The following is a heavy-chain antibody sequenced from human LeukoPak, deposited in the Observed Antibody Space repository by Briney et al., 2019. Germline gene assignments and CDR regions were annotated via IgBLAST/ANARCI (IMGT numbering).Heavy chain of an antibody. D-gene: IGHD5-18*01. Sequence: SQTLSLTCTVSGGSISSGGYYWSWIRQHAGKGLEWIGYIYYSGSTYYNPSLKSRVTISVDTSKNQFSLKLSSVTAADTAVYYCARAFRQLLALDYWAREPWSPSPQ. CDR1: GGSISSGGYY. CDR3: ARAFRQLLALDY. CDR2: IYYSGST. V-gene: IGHV4-31*03. J-gene: IGHJ4*02.